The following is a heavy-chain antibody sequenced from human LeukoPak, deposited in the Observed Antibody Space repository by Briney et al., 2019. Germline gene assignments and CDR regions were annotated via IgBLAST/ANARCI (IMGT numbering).Heavy chain of an antibody. CDR1: GFTFSSYS. Sequence: SGGSLRLSCAASGFTFSSYSMNWVRQAPGKGLEWVSSISSSSSYIYYADSVKGRFTISRDNAKNSLYLQMNSLRAEDTAVYYCARERVYDYVWGSYRTTDAFDIWGQGTMVTVSS. CDR3: ARERVYDYVWGSYRTTDAFDI. V-gene: IGHV3-21*01. D-gene: IGHD3-16*02. J-gene: IGHJ3*02. CDR2: ISSSSSYI.